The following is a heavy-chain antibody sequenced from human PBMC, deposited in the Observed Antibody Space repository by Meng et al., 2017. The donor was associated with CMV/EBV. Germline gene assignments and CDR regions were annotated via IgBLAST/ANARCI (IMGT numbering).Heavy chain of an antibody. D-gene: IGHD2-2*01. V-gene: IGHV3-53*01. CDR3: AKDLLRYCSSTSCPFGMDV. CDR2: IYSGGST. Sequence: GGSLRLSCAASGFTVSSNYMSWVRQAPGKGLEWVSVIYSGGSTYYADSVKGRFTISRDNSKNTLYLQMNSLRAEDTAVYYCAKDLLRYCSSTSCPFGMDVWGQGTTVTVSS. J-gene: IGHJ6*02. CDR1: GFTVSSNY.